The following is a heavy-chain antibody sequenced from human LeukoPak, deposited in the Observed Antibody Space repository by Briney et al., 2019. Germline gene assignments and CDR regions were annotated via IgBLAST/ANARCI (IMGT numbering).Heavy chain of an antibody. D-gene: IGHD3-10*01. Sequence: GGSLRLSCAASGFNFSSHWMHWVRQAPGKGLVWVSRLRSSGNGTTYADSVKGRFTISRDNAKNTLFLQMNSLRIEDTAVYYCVRGREVRGRYMDVWGKGTTVIVS. CDR3: VRGREVRGRYMDV. V-gene: IGHV3-74*03. CDR1: GFNFSSHW. J-gene: IGHJ6*03. CDR2: LRSSGNGT.